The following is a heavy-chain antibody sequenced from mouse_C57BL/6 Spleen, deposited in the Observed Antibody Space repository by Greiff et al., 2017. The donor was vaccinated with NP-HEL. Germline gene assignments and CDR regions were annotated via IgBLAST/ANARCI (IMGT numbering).Heavy chain of an antibody. Sequence: VQLQQSGPGLVAPSQSLSITCTVSGFSLPSYAISWVRQPPGKGLEWLGVIWTGGGTNYNSALKSRLSISKDNSKSQVFLKMNSLQTDDTARYYCARNPTPTGTRTGWYFDVWGTGTTVTVSS. J-gene: IGHJ1*03. V-gene: IGHV2-9-1*01. D-gene: IGHD4-1*02. CDR2: IWTGGGT. CDR3: ARNPTPTGTRTGWYFDV. CDR1: GFSLPSYA.